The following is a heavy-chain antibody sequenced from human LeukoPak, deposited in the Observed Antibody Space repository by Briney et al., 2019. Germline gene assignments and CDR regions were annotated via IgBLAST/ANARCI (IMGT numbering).Heavy chain of an antibody. CDR2: IYSGGST. D-gene: IGHD2-15*01. V-gene: IGHV3-53*01. J-gene: IGHJ6*04. CDR3: ARTPGYCSGGSCYSGYYYGMDV. Sequence: GGSLRLSCAASGFPVSSNYMSWVRQAPGKGLEWVSVIYSGGSTYYADSVKGRFTISRDNSKNTLYLQMNSPRAEDTAVYYCARTPGYCSGGSCYSGYYYGMDVWGKGTTVTVSS. CDR1: GFPVSSNY.